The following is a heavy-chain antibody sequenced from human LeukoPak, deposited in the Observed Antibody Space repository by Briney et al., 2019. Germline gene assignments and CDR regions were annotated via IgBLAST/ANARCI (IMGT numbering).Heavy chain of an antibody. J-gene: IGHJ4*02. CDR1: GDSISNYW. Sequence: SETLSLTCSVSGDSISNYWWNWIRQPAGKELEWIGRMYTSGDTNYNPSLKSRATMSVDTSKNQVSLRLTSVIAADTAVYYCARGSREMATIFDYWGQGTLVTVSS. CDR3: ARGSREMATIFDY. V-gene: IGHV4-4*07. CDR2: MYTSGDT. D-gene: IGHD5-24*01.